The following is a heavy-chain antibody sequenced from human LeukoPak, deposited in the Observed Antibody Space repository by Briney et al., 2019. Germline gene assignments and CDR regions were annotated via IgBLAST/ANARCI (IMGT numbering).Heavy chain of an antibody. D-gene: IGHD3-10*01. V-gene: IGHV3-53*01. CDR2: IYSGGST. CDR1: GFTVSSNY. CDR3: ARSQWDYYGSGSVNWFDP. Sequence: GGSLRLSCAASGFTVSSNYMSWVRQAPGKGLEWVSVIYSGGSTYYADSVRGRFTISRDNSKNTLYLQMNSLRAEDTAVYYCARSQWDYYGSGSVNWFDPWGQGTLVTVSS. J-gene: IGHJ5*02.